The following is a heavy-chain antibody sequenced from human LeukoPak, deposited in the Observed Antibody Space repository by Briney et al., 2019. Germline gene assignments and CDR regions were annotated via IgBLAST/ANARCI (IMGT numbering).Heavy chain of an antibody. V-gene: IGHV4-30-4*08. J-gene: IGHJ4*02. CDR3: ARVLAVFGVVIPRYYFDY. CDR2: IYYSGST. D-gene: IGHD3-3*01. CDR1: GGSISSGDYY. Sequence: LQTLSLTCTVSGGSISSGDYYWSWIRKPPGKGLEWIGYIYYSGSTYYNPSLKSRVTISVDTSKNQFSLKLSSVTAADTAVYYCARVLAVFGVVIPRYYFDYWGQGTLVTVSS.